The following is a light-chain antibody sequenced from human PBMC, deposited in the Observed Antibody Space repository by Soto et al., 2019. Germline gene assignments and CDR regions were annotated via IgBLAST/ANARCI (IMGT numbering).Light chain of an antibody. V-gene: IGKV3-11*01. J-gene: IGKJ5*01. CDR1: QSVSSY. CDR2: DAS. CDR3: QQRSNWPL. Sequence: ESVLTQSPATLSLSAGEGSTLSCRASQSVSSYLAWYQQKPGQAPRLLIYDASNRATGIPARFSGSGSGTDFTLTISSLEPEDFAVYYCQQRSNWPLFGQGTRLEIK.